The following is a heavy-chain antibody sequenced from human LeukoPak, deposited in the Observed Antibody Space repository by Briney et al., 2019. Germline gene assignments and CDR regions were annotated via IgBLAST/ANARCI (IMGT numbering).Heavy chain of an antibody. CDR2: ISSNGGST. V-gene: IGHV3-64D*06. D-gene: IGHD3-10*01. CDR3: ATVRGDGSYDY. CDR1: GFTFSSYA. J-gene: IGHJ4*02. Sequence: GGSLRPSCSASGFTFSSYAMHWVRQAPGKGLEYVSAISSNGGSTYYADSVKGRFTISRDNPKNTLYLQMSSLRAEDTAVYYCATVRGDGSYDYWGQGTLVTVSS.